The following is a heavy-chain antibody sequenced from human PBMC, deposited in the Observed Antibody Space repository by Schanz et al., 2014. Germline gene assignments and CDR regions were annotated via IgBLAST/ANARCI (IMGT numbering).Heavy chain of an antibody. Sequence: EMQLVESGGGLVQPGGSLRLSCAASGFALSGYWMHWVRQAPGKGLVWVSRINSDGSNTNYADSVKGRFTISRDNAKNSLYLQMNSLRAEDTAVYYCAREGEWGYDPPRHWGRGTMVTVSS. CDR3: AREGEWGYDPPRH. D-gene: IGHD5-12*01. J-gene: IGHJ3*01. CDR2: INSDGSNT. V-gene: IGHV3-74*01. CDR1: GFALSGYW.